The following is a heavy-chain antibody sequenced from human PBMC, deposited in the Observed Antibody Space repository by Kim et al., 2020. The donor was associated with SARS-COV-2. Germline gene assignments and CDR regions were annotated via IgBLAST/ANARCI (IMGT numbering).Heavy chain of an antibody. CDR3: ATVAGTDYYAY. V-gene: IGHV1-24*01. Sequence: ASVKVSCKVSGYTLTESSRHWVRQAPGKGLEGMGGFDPEDGETIYAQKFQGRVTMTEDTSTDTAYMELSSLRSEDTAVYYCATVAGTDYYAYLGQGTLVTVSS. CDR1: GYTLTESS. D-gene: IGHD6-19*01. J-gene: IGHJ4*02. CDR2: FDPEDGET.